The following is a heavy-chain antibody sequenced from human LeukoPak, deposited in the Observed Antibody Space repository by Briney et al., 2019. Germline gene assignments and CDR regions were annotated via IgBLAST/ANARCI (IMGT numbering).Heavy chain of an antibody. CDR1: GGSIGSSSYY. D-gene: IGHD6-19*01. J-gene: IGHJ4*02. CDR3: ASDPFSSAWEFDY. V-gene: IGHV4-39*01. Sequence: PSETLSLTCTVSGGSIGSSSYYWGWIRQPPGKGLEWIGSISYSGSTYYNPSLRSRVTISIDTSKNQFSLKLTSVTAADTAVYHCASDPFSSAWEFDYWGQGTLVTVSS. CDR2: ISYSGST.